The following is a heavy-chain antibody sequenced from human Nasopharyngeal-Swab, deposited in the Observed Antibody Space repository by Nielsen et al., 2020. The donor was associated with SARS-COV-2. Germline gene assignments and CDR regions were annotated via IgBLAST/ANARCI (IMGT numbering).Heavy chain of an antibody. CDR1: GYTLTELS. CDR2: FDPEDGET. J-gene: IGHJ5*02. CDR3: ATSAPYCSSTSCSYWFDP. Sequence: VKVSCKVSGYTLTELSMHWVRQAPGKGLEWMGGFDPEDGETIYAQKFQGRVTMTEDTSTDTAYMELSSLRSEDTAVYYCATSAPYCSSTSCSYWFDPWGQGTLVTVSS. D-gene: IGHD2-2*01. V-gene: IGHV1-24*01.